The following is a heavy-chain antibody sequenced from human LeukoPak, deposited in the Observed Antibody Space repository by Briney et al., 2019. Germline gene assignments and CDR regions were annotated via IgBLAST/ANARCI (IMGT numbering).Heavy chain of an antibody. Sequence: PSETLSLTCTVSGGSISSYYWSWIRQPPGKGLEWIGYIYYSGSTNYNPSLKSRVTISVDTSKNQFSLKLSSVTAVDTAVYYCARDRRGYSYGYDYWGQGTLVTVSS. D-gene: IGHD5-18*01. CDR3: ARDRRGYSYGYDY. CDR1: GGSISSYY. CDR2: IYYSGST. J-gene: IGHJ4*02. V-gene: IGHV4-59*01.